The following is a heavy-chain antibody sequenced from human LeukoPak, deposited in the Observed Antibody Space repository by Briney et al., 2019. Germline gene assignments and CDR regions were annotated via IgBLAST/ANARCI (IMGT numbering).Heavy chain of an antibody. CDR3: TTGLLAH. V-gene: IGHV3-15*01. D-gene: IGHD2-21*01. CDR1: GFTFNYAW. CDR2: IRTKTDGGTT. J-gene: IGHJ4*02. Sequence: GGSLRLSCAASGFTFNYAWMSWVRQAPGKGLEWVGRIRTKTDGGTTDCAAPVKGRFTISRDDSKNTLYLQMNSLKTEGTAVYYCTTGLLAHWGQGTLVTVSS.